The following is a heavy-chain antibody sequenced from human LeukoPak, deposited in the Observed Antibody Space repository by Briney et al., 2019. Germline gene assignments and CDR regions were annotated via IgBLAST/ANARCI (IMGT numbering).Heavy chain of an antibody. V-gene: IGHV1-2*02. D-gene: IGHD1-26*01. Sequence: ASVKVSCKASGYTFTCYYMHWVRQAPGQGLEWMGWINPNSGGTNYAQKFQGRVTMTRDTSISTAYMELSRLRSDDTAVYYCAREEWELLRYYYYYMDVWGKGTTVTVSS. CDR1: GYTFTCYY. CDR3: AREEWELLRYYYYYMDV. CDR2: INPNSGGT. J-gene: IGHJ6*03.